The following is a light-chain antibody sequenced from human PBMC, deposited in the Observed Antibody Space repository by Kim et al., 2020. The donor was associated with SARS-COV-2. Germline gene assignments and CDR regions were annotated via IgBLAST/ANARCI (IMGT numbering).Light chain of an antibody. CDR1: SSDVGGYNY. J-gene: IGLJ1*01. Sequence: QSALTQPASVSGSPGQSITISCTGTSSDVGGYNYVSWYQQHPGKAPKLMIYEVSNRPSGVSNRFSGSKSGNTASLTISGLQAEDEADYYCSSYTRSITNYVFGTGTKVTVL. CDR2: EVS. V-gene: IGLV2-14*01. CDR3: SSYTRSITNYV.